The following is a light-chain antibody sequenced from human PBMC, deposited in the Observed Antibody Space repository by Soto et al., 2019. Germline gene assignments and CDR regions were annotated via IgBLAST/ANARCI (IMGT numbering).Light chain of an antibody. CDR1: QGIGTY. Sequence: IQLTQSPSSLSTSVGDRVTISCRASQGIGTYLAWYQQKPGKAPKLLIYAAFTLHSGVPARFSGSRSGTDSTLTISSLQPEDFATYYCQQVNSYPQTFGQGTRLEIK. CDR2: AAF. V-gene: IGKV1-9*01. CDR3: QQVNSYPQT. J-gene: IGKJ5*01.